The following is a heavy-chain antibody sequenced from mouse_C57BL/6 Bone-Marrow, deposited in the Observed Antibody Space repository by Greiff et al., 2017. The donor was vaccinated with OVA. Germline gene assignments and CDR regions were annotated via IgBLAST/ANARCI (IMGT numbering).Heavy chain of an antibody. V-gene: IGHV5-12*01. CDR3: ARHELFYYAMDY. Sequence: DVMLVESGGGLVQPGGSLKLSCAASGFTFSDYYMSWVRQTPEKRLEWVAYISNGGGSTYYPDTVKGRFTISRDNAKNTLYLQMSRLKSEDTAMYYCARHELFYYAMDYWGQGTSVTVSS. CDR2: ISNGGGST. CDR1: GFTFSDYY. J-gene: IGHJ4*01.